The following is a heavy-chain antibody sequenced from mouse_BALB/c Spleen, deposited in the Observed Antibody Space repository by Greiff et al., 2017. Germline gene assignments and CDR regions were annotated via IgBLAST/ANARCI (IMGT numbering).Heavy chain of an antibody. V-gene: IGHV1S81*02. D-gene: IGHD1-1*01. CDR1: GYTFTSYW. CDR2: INPSNGRT. CDR3: ARSDYYGSSPFDY. Sequence: QVQLQQPGAELVKPGASVKLSCKASGYTFTSYWMHWVKQRPGQGLEWIGEINPSNGRTNYNEKFKSKATLTVDKSSSTAYMQLSSLTSEDSAVYYCARSDYYGSSPFDYWGQGTTLTVAS. J-gene: IGHJ2*01.